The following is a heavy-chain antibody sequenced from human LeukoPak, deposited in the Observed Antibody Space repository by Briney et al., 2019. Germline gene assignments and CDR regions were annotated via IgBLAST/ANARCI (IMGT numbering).Heavy chain of an antibody. V-gene: IGHV3-48*01. D-gene: IGHD6-13*01. J-gene: IGHJ6*03. CDR1: GFTFSSYG. Sequence: GGSLRLSCAASGFTFSSYGMNWVRQAPGKGLEWVSYISSNSSTISYADSVKGRFTISRDNAKNSLYLQMNSLRAEDTAVYYCAREGSSSWGRYCYYYMDVWGKGTTVTVSS. CDR2: ISSNSSTI. CDR3: AREGSSSWGRYCYYYMDV.